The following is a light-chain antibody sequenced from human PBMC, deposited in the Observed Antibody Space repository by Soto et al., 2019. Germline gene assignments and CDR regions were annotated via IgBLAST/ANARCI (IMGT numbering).Light chain of an antibody. CDR2: DAS. J-gene: IGKJ4*01. Sequence: EIVMTQSPATLSVSPGDRATLSCRASQSVSSSLAWYQQIPGQAPRLLNYDASTRATGIPARFGGSGSGTEFTLTISSLQSEDFAVYYCQQYNNWPPLTFGGGTKVERK. CDR3: QQYNNWPPLT. V-gene: IGKV3-15*01. CDR1: QSVSSS.